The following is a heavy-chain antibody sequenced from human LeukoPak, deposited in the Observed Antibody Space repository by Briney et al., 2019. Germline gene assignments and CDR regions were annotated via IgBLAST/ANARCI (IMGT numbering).Heavy chain of an antibody. Sequence: GGSLRLSCGASGFTFDDYGMSWVRQAPGKGLEWVSGINWNVGSTGYADSVRGRFTISRDNAKNSLYLQMNSLRAEDTALYYCARLYYDILTGYSAYYYYYMDVWGKGTTVTVSS. V-gene: IGHV3-20*04. CDR3: ARLYYDILTGYSAYYYYYMDV. CDR2: INWNVGST. D-gene: IGHD3-9*01. J-gene: IGHJ6*03. CDR1: GFTFDDYG.